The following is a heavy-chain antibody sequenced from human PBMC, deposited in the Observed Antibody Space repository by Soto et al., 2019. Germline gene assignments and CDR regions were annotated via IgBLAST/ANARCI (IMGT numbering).Heavy chain of an antibody. D-gene: IGHD3-22*01. Sequence: GGSLRLSCAASGFTFSSYGMHWVRQAPGKGLEWVAVISYDGSNKYYADSVKGRFTISRDNSKNTLYLQMNSLRAEDTAVYYCAKGHRPHDYYDSSGRWVGMDVWRQGTTVTVSS. CDR3: AKGHRPHDYYDSSGRWVGMDV. CDR1: GFTFSSYG. J-gene: IGHJ6*02. V-gene: IGHV3-30*18. CDR2: ISYDGSNK.